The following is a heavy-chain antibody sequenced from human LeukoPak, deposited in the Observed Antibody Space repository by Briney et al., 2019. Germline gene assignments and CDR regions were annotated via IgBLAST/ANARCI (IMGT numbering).Heavy chain of an antibody. J-gene: IGHJ4*02. CDR2: ISWNSDET. D-gene: IGHD4-17*01. V-gene: IGHV3-9*01. Sequence: GGSLRLSCAASGFSFDDYYMFWVRQAPAKGLEWGSGISWNSDETGYADSVKGRFTISRDNANNSLYLQMNNLRAEDTALYYCVSRRPYGDYDYWGQGTLVTVPS. CDR1: GFSFDDYY. CDR3: VSRRPYGDYDY.